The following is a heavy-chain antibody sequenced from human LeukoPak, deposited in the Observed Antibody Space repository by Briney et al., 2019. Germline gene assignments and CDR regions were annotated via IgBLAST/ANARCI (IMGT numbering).Heavy chain of an antibody. D-gene: IGHD2-15*01. CDR1: GGTFSSYA. Sequence: SVKVSCKASGGTFSSYAISWVRQAPGQGLEWMGGIIPILGIANYAQKFQGRVTITADKSTSTAYMELSSLRSEDTAVYYCAREPAYCSGGSCYSAYWGQGTLVTVSS. CDR3: AREPAYCSGGSCYSAY. CDR2: IIPILGIA. J-gene: IGHJ4*02. V-gene: IGHV1-69*10.